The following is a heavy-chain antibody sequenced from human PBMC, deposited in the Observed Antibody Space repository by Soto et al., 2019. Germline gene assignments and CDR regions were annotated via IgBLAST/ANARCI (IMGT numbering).Heavy chain of an antibody. D-gene: IGHD1-20*01. V-gene: IGHV3-11*05. Sequence: PGGSLRLSCAASGFTFSDYYMSWIRQAPGKGLEWVSYISSSSSYTNYADSVKGRFTISRDNAKNSLYLQMNSLRAEDTAVYYCARDSLDNWNPGDYFDYWGQGTLVTVSS. CDR1: GFTFSDYY. CDR3: ARDSLDNWNPGDYFDY. J-gene: IGHJ4*02. CDR2: ISSSSSYT.